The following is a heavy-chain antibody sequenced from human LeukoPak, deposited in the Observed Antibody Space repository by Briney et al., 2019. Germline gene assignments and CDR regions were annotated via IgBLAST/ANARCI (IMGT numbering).Heavy chain of an antibody. J-gene: IGHJ4*02. CDR3: AGERQLGYFDY. CDR2: IYYSGST. CDR1: GGSISSYY. V-gene: IGHV4-59*12. D-gene: IGHD6-13*01. Sequence: SETLSLTCTVSGGSISSYYWSWIRQPPGKGLEWIGYIYYSGSTNYNPSLKSRVTISVDTSKNQFSLKLSSVTAADTAVYYCAGERQLGYFDYWGQGTLVTVSS.